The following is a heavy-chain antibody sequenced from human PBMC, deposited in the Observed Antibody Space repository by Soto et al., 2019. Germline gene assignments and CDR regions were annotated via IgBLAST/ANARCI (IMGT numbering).Heavy chain of an antibody. D-gene: IGHD4-17*01. V-gene: IGHV3-74*01. J-gene: IGHJ4*02. CDR2: INSDGSST. Sequence: GGSLRLSCAASGFTLSSYWMHWVRQAPGKGLVWVSRINSDGSSTSYADSVKGRFTISRDNAKNTLYLQMNSLRAEDTAVYYCARDRYGGYNFDYWGQGTLVTVSS. CDR1: GFTLSSYW. CDR3: ARDRYGGYNFDY.